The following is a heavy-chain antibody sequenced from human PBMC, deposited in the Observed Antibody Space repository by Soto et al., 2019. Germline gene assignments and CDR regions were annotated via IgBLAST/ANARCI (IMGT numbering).Heavy chain of an antibody. J-gene: IGHJ5*02. V-gene: IGHV2-26*01. Sequence: QVTLKESGPVLVKPTETLTLRCTVSGLSITDSEMGVSWIRQPPGQPLEWLAHIDSSVEKYYRTFLKSRLAISKDTSKSQIVLTMTNMDPADTATYYCARRHLAVAVSPWFDPWGQGIPVTVSS. CDR2: IDSSVEK. CDR1: GLSITDSEMG. CDR3: ARRHLAVAVSPWFDP. D-gene: IGHD6-19*01.